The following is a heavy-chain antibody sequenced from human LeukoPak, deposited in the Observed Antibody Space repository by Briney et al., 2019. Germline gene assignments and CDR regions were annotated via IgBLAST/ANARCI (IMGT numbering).Heavy chain of an antibody. CDR3: SRGLHDYGDSNYYFDQ. V-gene: IGHV3-49*03. CDR1: GFSFGDDA. Sequence: GGSLRLSCTASGFSFGDDAWSWFRQAPGRGLEFVSFIRKKGYGEATDYAASVRGRFTISRDDAKSTAYLQMNNLEIEDTALYYCSRGLHDYGDSNYYFDQWGRGTQVTVSS. CDR2: IRKKGYGEAT. J-gene: IGHJ4*02. D-gene: IGHD4-17*01.